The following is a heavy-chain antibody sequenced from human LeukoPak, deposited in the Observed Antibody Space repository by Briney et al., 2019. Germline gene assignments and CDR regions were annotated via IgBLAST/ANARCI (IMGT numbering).Heavy chain of an antibody. CDR1: VFTFSRYA. CDR3: AKDPRPVVVVAASWFDP. V-gene: IGHV3-23*01. J-gene: IGHJ5*02. CDR2: ISGSGGST. D-gene: IGHD2-15*01. Sequence: GGSLRLSCAASVFTFSRYAMSWVRQAPGKGLEWVSAISGSGGSTYYADSVKGRFTISRDDSKNTLYLQMNSLRAEDTAVYYCAKDPRPVVVVAASWFDPWGQGTLVTVSS.